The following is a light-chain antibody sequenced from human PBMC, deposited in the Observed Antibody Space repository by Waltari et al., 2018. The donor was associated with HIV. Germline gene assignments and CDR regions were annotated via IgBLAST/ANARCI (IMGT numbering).Light chain of an antibody. CDR1: SSNIGSNF. CDR3: AAWDDSLSGGV. CDR2: RNN. Sequence: QSVLTQPPSASGTPGQSVTITCSGRSSNIGSNFVYWYQQVPGTAPKLLIYRNNQRPSGVPDRFSGSKSGTSASLAISGLRAEDEADYYCAAWDDSLSGGVFGGGTKLTVL. V-gene: IGLV1-47*01. J-gene: IGLJ2*01.